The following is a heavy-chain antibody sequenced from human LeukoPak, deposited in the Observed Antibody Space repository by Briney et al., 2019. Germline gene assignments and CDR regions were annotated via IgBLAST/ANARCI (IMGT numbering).Heavy chain of an antibody. Sequence: SETLSLTCTVSGGSISRSYWSWIRQPPGKGLEWLWYIYYSGSTNYNTSLKSRVTISVDTSKNQFSLKLTSVSAANTAVYYCARIFTDSGSYYSEYWGRGTLVTVSS. V-gene: IGHV4-59*01. CDR3: ARIFTDSGSYYSEY. CDR1: GGSISRSY. J-gene: IGHJ4*02. D-gene: IGHD3-22*01. CDR2: IYYSGST.